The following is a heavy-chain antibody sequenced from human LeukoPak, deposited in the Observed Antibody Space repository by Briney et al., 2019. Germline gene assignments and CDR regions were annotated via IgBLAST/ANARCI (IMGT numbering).Heavy chain of an antibody. J-gene: IGHJ6*03. Sequence: PGGSLRLSCAASGFTFSSYSMNWVRQAPGKGLEWVSYISSSSTIYYADSVKGRFTISRDNAKNSLYLQMNSLRAEDTAVYYCARERDYYMDVWGKGTTVTVSS. V-gene: IGHV3-48*04. CDR3: ARERDYYMDV. CDR1: GFTFSSYS. CDR2: ISSSSTI.